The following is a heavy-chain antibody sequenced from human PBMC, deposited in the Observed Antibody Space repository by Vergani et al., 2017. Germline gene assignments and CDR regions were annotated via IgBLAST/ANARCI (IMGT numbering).Heavy chain of an antibody. V-gene: IGHV3-73*01. D-gene: IGHD5-12*01. Sequence: EVQLVESGGGLVQPGGSLKLSCAASGFTFSGSAMHWVRQASGKGLEWVGRIRSKANSYATAYAASVKGRFTISRDDSKNTAYLQMNSLRAEDTAVYYCARIYVGGYDSLDYWGQGTLVTVSS. CDR1: GFTFSGSA. CDR2: IRSKANSYAT. CDR3: ARIYVGGYDSLDY. J-gene: IGHJ4*02.